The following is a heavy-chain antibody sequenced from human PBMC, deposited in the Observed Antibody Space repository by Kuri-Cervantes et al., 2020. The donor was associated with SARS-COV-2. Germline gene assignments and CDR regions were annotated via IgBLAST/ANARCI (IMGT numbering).Heavy chain of an antibody. J-gene: IGHJ4*02. CDR2: IYSGGST. Sequence: GESLKISCAASGFTVSSNYMSWVRQAPGKGLEWVSVIYSGGSTYYADSVKGRLTISRDNSKNTLYLQMNSLRAEDTAVYYCARDLGPSGFDYWGQGTLVTVSS. CDR1: GFTVSSNY. CDR3: ARDLGPSGFDY. V-gene: IGHV3-66*02. D-gene: IGHD3-10*01.